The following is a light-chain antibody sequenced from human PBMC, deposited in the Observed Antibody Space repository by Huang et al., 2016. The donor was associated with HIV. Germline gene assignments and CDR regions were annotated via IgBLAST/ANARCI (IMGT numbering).Light chain of an antibody. CDR3: QQYNDWPPLT. V-gene: IGKV3-15*01. J-gene: IGKJ4*01. CDR1: HSVDSD. Sequence: EIEMTQFPATLSVSPWERATLSCRASHSVDSDLAWYQQKPGQAPRLLIYDASTRATGISAKFNGTGSGTEFSLSITNLQSEDFAVYYCQQYNDWPPLTFGGGTKVEI. CDR2: DAS.